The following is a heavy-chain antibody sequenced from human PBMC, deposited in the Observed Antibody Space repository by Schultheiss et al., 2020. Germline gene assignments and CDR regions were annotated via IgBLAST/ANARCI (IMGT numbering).Heavy chain of an antibody. CDR3: ASSLMQQQPTRRKYYYYYYGMDV. CDR1: GFTFSSYG. CDR2: ISSSSSYI. J-gene: IGHJ6*02. D-gene: IGHD6-13*01. Sequence: GGSLRLSCAASGFTFSSYGMHWVRQAPGKGLEWVSSISSSSSYIYYADSVKGRFTISRDNAKNSLYLQMNSLRAEDTAVYYCASSLMQQQPTRRKYYYYYYGMDVWGQGTTVTVSS. V-gene: IGHV3-21*01.